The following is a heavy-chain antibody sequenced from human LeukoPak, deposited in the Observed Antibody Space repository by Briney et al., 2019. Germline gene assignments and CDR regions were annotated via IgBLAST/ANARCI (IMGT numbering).Heavy chain of an antibody. CDR1: GFTFDDHG. D-gene: IGHD6-19*01. J-gene: IGHJ4*02. Sequence: TGGSLSLSCAASGFTFDDHGMTWGRQAPGKGLEWVSGMNWNGDSTGYADSVKGRFTISRDNAKDSLYLQMNSLRAEDTALYYCAKNLGSGWFFPFDSWGQGTLVTVSS. CDR2: MNWNGDST. V-gene: IGHV3-20*04. CDR3: AKNLGSGWFFPFDS.